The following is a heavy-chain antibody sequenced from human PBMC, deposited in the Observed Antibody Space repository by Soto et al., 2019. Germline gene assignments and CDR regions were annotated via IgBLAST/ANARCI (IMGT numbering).Heavy chain of an antibody. V-gene: IGHV3-48*03. J-gene: IGHJ6*02. Sequence: LRLSCAASGFTFSSYEMKWVRQAPGKGLEWLSYISSSGSSIYYADSVKGRFTISRDNAKNSLYLQMNSLRAEDTAVYYCARKAVYGGYDYSYYYGMDVWGQGTTVTVSS. CDR3: ARKAVYGGYDYSYYYGMDV. CDR1: GFTFSSYE. CDR2: ISSSGSSI. D-gene: IGHD5-12*01.